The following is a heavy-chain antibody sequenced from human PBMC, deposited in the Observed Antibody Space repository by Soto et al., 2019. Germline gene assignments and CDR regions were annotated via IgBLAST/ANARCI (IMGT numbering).Heavy chain of an antibody. J-gene: IGHJ3*02. Sequence: EVQLVESGGGLVKPRGSLRLSCAASGFTFSSYSMNWVRQAPGKGLEWVSSISSSSSYIYYADSVKGRFTISRDNAKNSLYLQMNSLRAEDTAVYYCAREGVPAAIANHDAFDIWGQGTMVTVSS. V-gene: IGHV3-21*01. D-gene: IGHD2-2*01. CDR3: AREGVPAAIANHDAFDI. CDR2: ISSSSSYI. CDR1: GFTFSSYS.